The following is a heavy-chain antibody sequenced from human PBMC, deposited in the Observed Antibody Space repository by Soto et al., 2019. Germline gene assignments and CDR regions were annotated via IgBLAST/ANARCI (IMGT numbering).Heavy chain of an antibody. J-gene: IGHJ6*02. CDR2: ISSSSSTI. CDR1: GFTFSYYS. Sequence: PGGSLRLSCAASGFTFSYYSMNWVRQAPGKGLEWVSYISSSSSTIYYADSVKGRFTISRDNAKNSLYLQMNSLRDEDTAVYYCARDDYYDSSGYYSRYGMDVWGQGTTVTVSS. D-gene: IGHD3-22*01. V-gene: IGHV3-48*02. CDR3: ARDDYYDSSGYYSRYGMDV.